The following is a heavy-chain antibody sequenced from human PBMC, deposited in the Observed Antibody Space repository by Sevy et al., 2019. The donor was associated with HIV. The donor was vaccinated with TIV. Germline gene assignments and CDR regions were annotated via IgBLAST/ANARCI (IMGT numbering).Heavy chain of an antibody. CDR1: GYTFTSYG. D-gene: IGHD2-2*01. J-gene: IGHJ6*02. CDR2: ISAYNGNT. Sequence: ASVKVSCKASGYTFTSYGIRWVRQAPGQGLEWMGWISAYNGNTNYAQKLQGRVTMTTDTSTSTAYMELRSLRSDDTAVYYCARGYCSSTSCYYYYYYGMDVWGQGTTVTVSS. V-gene: IGHV1-18*01. CDR3: ARGYCSSTSCYYYYYYGMDV.